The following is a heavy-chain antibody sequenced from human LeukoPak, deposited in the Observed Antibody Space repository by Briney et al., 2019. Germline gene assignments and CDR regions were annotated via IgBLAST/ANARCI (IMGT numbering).Heavy chain of an antibody. CDR3: ARWSGIAAAGTFDY. V-gene: IGHV4-61*02. J-gene: IGHJ4*02. CDR1: GGSISSGSYY. D-gene: IGHD6-13*01. CDR2: IYTSGST. Sequence: SQTLSLTCTVSGGSISSGSYYWSWIRQPAGKGLEWIGRIYTSGSTNYNPSLKSRVTISVDTSKNQFSLKLSSVTAADTAVYYCARWSGIAAAGTFDYWGQGTLVTVSS.